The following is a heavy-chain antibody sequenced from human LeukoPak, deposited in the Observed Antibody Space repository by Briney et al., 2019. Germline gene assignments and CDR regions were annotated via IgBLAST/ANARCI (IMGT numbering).Heavy chain of an antibody. D-gene: IGHD2-15*01. CDR1: GFTFSSYA. V-gene: IGHV3-23*01. Sequence: PGGSLRLSCAASGFTFSSYAMSWVRQAPGKGLEWVSAISGSGGSTYYADSVKGRFTISRDNSKNTLYLQMNSLRAEDTAVCYCAKSPGSGLPHNWFDPWGQGTLVNVSS. J-gene: IGHJ5*02. CDR2: ISGSGGST. CDR3: AKSPGSGLPHNWFDP.